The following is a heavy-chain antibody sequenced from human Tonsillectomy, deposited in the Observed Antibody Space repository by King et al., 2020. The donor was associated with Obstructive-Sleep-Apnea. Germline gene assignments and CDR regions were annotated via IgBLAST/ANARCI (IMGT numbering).Heavy chain of an antibody. CDR3: AKERITIFGVVITAGGMDV. V-gene: IGHV3-30*18. Sequence: QLVQSGGGVVQPGRSLRLSCAASGFTFSSYGMHWVRQAPGKGLEWVAVISYDGSKKYYAASVEGRFTISRDNSKNTLYLQMNSLRAEDTAVYYCAKERITIFGVVITAGGMDVWGQGTTVTVSS. CDR2: ISYDGSKK. J-gene: IGHJ6*02. CDR1: GFTFSSYG. D-gene: IGHD3-3*01.